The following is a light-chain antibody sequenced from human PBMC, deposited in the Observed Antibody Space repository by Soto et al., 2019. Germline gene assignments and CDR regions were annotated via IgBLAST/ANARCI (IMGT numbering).Light chain of an antibody. CDR1: SSDVGGYNY. CDR3: SSYAGSNNVV. CDR2: EVS. V-gene: IGLV2-8*01. Sequence: QSALTQPPSASGSPGQSVTISCTGTSSDVGGYNYVSWYQQHPGKAPKLMIYEVSKRPSGVPGRFSGSKSGSTASLTVSGLQAEDEADYYCSSYAGSNNVVFGGGTKLTVL. J-gene: IGLJ2*01.